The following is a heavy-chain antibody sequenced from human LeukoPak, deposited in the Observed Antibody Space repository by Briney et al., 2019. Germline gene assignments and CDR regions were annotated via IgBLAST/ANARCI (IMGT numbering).Heavy chain of an antibody. CDR3: AREGWDSAPISPYYYYYMDV. V-gene: IGHV4-59*01. CDR2: IYYSGST. J-gene: IGHJ6*03. CDR1: GGSISSYY. D-gene: IGHD1-26*01. Sequence: SETLSLTCTVSGGSISSYYWSWIRQPPGKGLEWIGYIYYSGSTNYNPSLKSRVTISVDTSKNQFSLKLSSVTAADTAVYYCAREGWDSAPISPYYYYYMDVWGKGTTVTVSS.